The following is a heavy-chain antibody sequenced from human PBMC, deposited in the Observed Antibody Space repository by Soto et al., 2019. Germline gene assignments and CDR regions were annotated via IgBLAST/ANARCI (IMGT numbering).Heavy chain of an antibody. J-gene: IGHJ4*02. V-gene: IGHV1-69*01. CDR3: ARGYYYDSSGYYSIAYYFDY. D-gene: IGHD3-22*01. CDR2: IIPIFGTA. CDR1: GGTFSSYA. Sequence: QVQLVQSGAEVKKPGSSVKVSCKASGGTFSSYAISWVRQAPGQGLEWMGGIIPIFGTANYAQKFQGRVTITADESTSTAYMELSSLRSEDTAVYYCARGYYYDSSGYYSIAYYFDYWGQGTLLTVSS.